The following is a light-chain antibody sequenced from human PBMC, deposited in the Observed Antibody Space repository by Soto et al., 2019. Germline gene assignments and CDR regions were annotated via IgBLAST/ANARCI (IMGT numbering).Light chain of an antibody. J-gene: IGLJ2*01. CDR2: LVSDGSH. V-gene: IGLV4-69*01. CDR1: SGHSSYA. Sequence: QPVLTQSPSASASLGASVKLTCTLSSGHSSYAIAWHQQQPEKGPRYLMKLVSDGSHTKGDGIPDRFSGSSSGAERYLTIPSLKSEDEADYYCQTWGTGIQVFGGGTQLTVL. CDR3: QTWGTGIQV.